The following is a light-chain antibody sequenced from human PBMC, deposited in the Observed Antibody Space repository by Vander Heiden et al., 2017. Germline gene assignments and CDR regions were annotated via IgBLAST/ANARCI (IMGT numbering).Light chain of an antibody. Sequence: DIQMTQSPSTLSASVGDRVTITCRASQSISSWLAWYQQKPGKAPKLLIYKASSLESGVPSRFSGSGSGTEFTLTISSLQPADFATYYCQQDNSSASTFGQGTKLEIK. J-gene: IGKJ2*01. CDR2: KAS. CDR1: QSISSW. CDR3: QQDNSSAST. V-gene: IGKV1-5*03.